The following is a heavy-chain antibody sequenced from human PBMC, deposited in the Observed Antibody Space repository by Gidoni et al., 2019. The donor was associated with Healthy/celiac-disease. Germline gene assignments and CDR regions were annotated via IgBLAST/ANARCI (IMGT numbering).Heavy chain of an antibody. CDR3: AKEAGDYVGFWKYYYYYYGMDV. J-gene: IGHJ6*02. D-gene: IGHD4-17*01. V-gene: IGHV3-30*18. CDR1: GFTFSSYG. Sequence: QVQLVESGGGVVQPGRSLRLSCAASGFTFSSYGMHGVRQAPGKGLEWVAVISYDGSNKYYADSVKGRFTISRDNSKNTLYLQMNSLRAEDTAVYYCAKEAGDYVGFWKYYYYYYGMDVWGQGTTVTVSS. CDR2: ISYDGSNK.